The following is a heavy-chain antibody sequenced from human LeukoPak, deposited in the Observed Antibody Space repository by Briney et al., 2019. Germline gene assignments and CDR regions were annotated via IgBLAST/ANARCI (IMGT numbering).Heavy chain of an antibody. Sequence: PSQTLSLTCTVSGGSISSGGYSWSWIRQHPGQGLEWIGYIYYSGSTYYNPSLKSRVTISVDTSKNQFSLKLSSVTAADTAVYYCARDLAYYDSSAYYPSWGQGTLVTVSS. V-gene: IGHV4-31*03. D-gene: IGHD3-22*01. CDR1: GGSISSGGYS. CDR3: ARDLAYYDSSAYYPS. J-gene: IGHJ4*02. CDR2: IYYSGST.